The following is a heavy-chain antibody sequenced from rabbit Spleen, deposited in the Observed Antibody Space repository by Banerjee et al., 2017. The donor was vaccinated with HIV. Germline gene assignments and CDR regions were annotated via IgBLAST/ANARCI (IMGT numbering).Heavy chain of an antibody. Sequence: QSLEESGGDLVKPGTSLTLTCKASGFSFSGSLYICWVRQAPGKGLEWIACIYVIDSSGSTFYASWAKGRFTISKTSSTTVTLQMISLTAADTATYFCTRGSATMTMVITGYYFNLWGPGTLVTVS. CDR3: TRGSATMTMVITGYYFNL. J-gene: IGHJ4*01. V-gene: IGHV1S40*01. CDR2: IYVIDSSGST. CDR1: GFSFSGSLY. D-gene: IGHD2-1*01.